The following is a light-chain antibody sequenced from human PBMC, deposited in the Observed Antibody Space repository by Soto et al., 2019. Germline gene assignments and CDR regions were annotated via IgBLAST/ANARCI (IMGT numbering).Light chain of an antibody. CDR3: QTWGTGIQWL. V-gene: IGLV4-69*01. CDR2: LNSDGSH. CDR1: SGHSTYA. Sequence: QPVLTQSPSASASLGASVKLTCTLSSGHSTYAIAWHQQQPGKGPRYLMKLNSDGSHSKGDGIPDRFSGSSSGAERYLTISSLQSEDEADYYCQTWGTGIQWLFGGGTKVTVL. J-gene: IGLJ3*02.